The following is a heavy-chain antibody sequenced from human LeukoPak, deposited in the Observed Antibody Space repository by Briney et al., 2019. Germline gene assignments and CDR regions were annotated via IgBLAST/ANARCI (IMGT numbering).Heavy chain of an antibody. J-gene: IGHJ6*02. CDR3: ARERCSGYDFGAGYFQCFGLDV. CDR2: AISLLDIS. Sequence: GASVKVSCKASGGTFTNSAVNWVRRAPGQGLEWMGRAISLLDISNYAPEYQGRVTITTDKTKNTVNLEVNSLTSEDTAVYYCARERCSGYDFGAGYFQCFGLDVWGQGTTVTVS. D-gene: IGHD5-12*01. V-gene: IGHV1-69*04. CDR1: GGTFTNSA.